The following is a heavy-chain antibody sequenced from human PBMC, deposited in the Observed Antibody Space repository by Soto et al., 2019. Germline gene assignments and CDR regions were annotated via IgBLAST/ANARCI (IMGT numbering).Heavy chain of an antibody. D-gene: IGHD2-8*02. CDR2: IYYSGST. J-gene: IGHJ4*02. V-gene: IGHV4-30-4*01. CDR1: GGSISSGDYY. Sequence: SETLSLTCTVSGGSISSGDYYWNWIRQPPGKGLEWIGHIYYSGSTYYNSSLKSRVTISLDTSKNQFSLKLSSVTAADTAVYYCARDKITGLFDYWGQGTLVTVSS. CDR3: ARDKITGLFDY.